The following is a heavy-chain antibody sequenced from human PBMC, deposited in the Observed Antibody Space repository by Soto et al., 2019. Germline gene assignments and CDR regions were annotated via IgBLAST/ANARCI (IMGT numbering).Heavy chain of an antibody. CDR2: IKSKTDGGTT. CDR1: GFTFSNAW. Sequence: EVQLVESGGGLVKPGGSLRLSCAASGFTFSNAWMSWVRQAPGKGLEWVGRIKSKTDGGTTDYAAPVKGRFTISRDDSKNTLYLQMNSLKTEDTAVYYCTTGWSVVVVPAAMYRPDYYYMDVWGKGTTVTVSS. CDR3: TTGWSVVVVPAAMYRPDYYYMDV. J-gene: IGHJ6*03. V-gene: IGHV3-15*01. D-gene: IGHD2-2*01.